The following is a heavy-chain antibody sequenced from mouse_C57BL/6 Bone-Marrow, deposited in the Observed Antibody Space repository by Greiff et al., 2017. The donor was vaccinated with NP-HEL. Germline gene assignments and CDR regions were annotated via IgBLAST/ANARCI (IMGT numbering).Heavy chain of an antibody. Sequence: QVQLKQSGAELVKPGASVKMSCKASGYTFTTYPIEWMKQNHGKSLEWIGNFHPYNDDTKYNEKFKGKATLTVEKSSSTVYLELSRLTSDDSAVYYCKIIYYGNRYAMDYWGQGTSVTVSS. D-gene: IGHD2-1*01. CDR1: GYTFTTYP. J-gene: IGHJ4*01. CDR3: KIIYYGNRYAMDY. V-gene: IGHV1-47*01. CDR2: FHPYNDDT.